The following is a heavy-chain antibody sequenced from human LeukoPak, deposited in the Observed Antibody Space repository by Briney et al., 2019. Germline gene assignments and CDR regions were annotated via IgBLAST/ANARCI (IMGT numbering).Heavy chain of an antibody. V-gene: IGHV4-34*01. Sequence: PSETLSLTCAVYGGSFSGYYWSWIRQPPGKGLEWIGETNHSGSTNYNPSLKSRVTISVDTSKNQSSLKLSSVTAADTAVYYCARDQYYDYVWGSYRYIHPTYYFDYWGQGTLVTVSS. D-gene: IGHD3-16*02. CDR2: TNHSGST. J-gene: IGHJ4*02. CDR1: GGSFSGYY. CDR3: ARDQYYDYVWGSYRYIHPTYYFDY.